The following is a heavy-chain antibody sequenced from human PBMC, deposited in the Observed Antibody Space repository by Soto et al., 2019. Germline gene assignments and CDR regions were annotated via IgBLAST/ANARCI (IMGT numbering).Heavy chain of an antibody. J-gene: IGHJ3*02. CDR3: ATDTLLWFGDHNHDAFDI. Sequence: ASVKVSCKVSGYTLTELSMHWVRQAPGKGLEWMGGFDPEDGETIYAQKFQGRVTMTEDTSTDTAYMELSSLRSEDTAVYYCATDTLLWFGDHNHDAFDIWGQGTMVTVSS. CDR2: FDPEDGET. V-gene: IGHV1-24*01. CDR1: GYTLTELS. D-gene: IGHD3-10*01.